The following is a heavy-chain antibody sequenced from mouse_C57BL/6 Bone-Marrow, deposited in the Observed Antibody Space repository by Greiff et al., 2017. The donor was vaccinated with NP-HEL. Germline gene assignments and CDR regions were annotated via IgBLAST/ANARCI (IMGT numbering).Heavy chain of an antibody. V-gene: IGHV1-74*01. D-gene: IGHD1-1*01. CDR1: GYTFTSYW. CDR3: AIPPITTVVAWYFDV. Sequence: VKLQESGAELVKPGASVKVSCKASGYTFTSYWMHWVKQRPGQGLEWIGRIHPSDSDTNYNQKFKGKATLTVDKSSSTAYMQLSSLTSEDSAVYYCAIPPITTVVAWYFDVWGTGTTVTVSS. CDR2: IHPSDSDT. J-gene: IGHJ1*03.